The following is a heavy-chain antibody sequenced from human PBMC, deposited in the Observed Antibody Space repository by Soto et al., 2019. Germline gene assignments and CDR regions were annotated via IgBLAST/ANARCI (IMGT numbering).Heavy chain of an antibody. CDR1: GGSFSGYQ. V-gene: IGHV4-34*01. Sequence: SETLSLTCGVYGGSFSGYQWNWIRQSPGQGLEWIGEINHSGTTKYNPSLESRINLSVDTSKKQFSLKMFSVTAADTAIYYCARGWRFDPWGQGAQVTVSS. D-gene: IGHD1-1*01. J-gene: IGHJ5*02. CDR3: ARGWRFDP. CDR2: INHSGTT.